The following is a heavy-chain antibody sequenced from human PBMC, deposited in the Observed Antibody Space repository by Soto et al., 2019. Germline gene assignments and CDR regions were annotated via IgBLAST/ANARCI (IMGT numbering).Heavy chain of an antibody. Sequence: QVQLVQSGAEVKKPGASVKVSCKASGYSVTSFPIHWVRQAPGQGLECMGWINAANGYTRYSQKFQGRVTITRATPATTAYTALSSLTSEDRAVYYCARGGGLDAWGQGTLITFSS. J-gene: IGHJ5*02. CDR3: ARGGGLDA. D-gene: IGHD3-10*01. CDR1: GYSVTSFP. CDR2: INAANGYT. V-gene: IGHV1-3*01.